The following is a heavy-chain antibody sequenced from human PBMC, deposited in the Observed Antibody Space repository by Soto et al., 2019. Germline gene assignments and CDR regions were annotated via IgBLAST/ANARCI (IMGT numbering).Heavy chain of an antibody. D-gene: IGHD6-13*01. CDR1: GYSFTSYW. CDR2: IDPSDSYT. CDR3: ARDLIAAAANNWFDP. Sequence: PGESLKISCKGSGYSFTSYWISWVRQMPGKGLEWMGRIDPSDSYTNYSPSFQGHVTISADKSISTAYLQWSSLKASDTAMYYCARDLIAAAANNWFDPWGQGTLVTVSS. J-gene: IGHJ5*02. V-gene: IGHV5-10-1*01.